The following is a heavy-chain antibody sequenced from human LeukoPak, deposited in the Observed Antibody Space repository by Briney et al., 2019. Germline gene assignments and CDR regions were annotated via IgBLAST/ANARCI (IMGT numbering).Heavy chain of an antibody. J-gene: IGHJ6*04. Sequence: GSLRLSCAASGFTFSSYEMNWVRQAPGKGLEWVSYISSSGSTIYYADSVKGRFTISRDNAKNSLYLQMNSLRAEDTAVYYCAELGITMIGGVWGKGTTVTIST. D-gene: IGHD3-10*02. CDR3: AELGITMIGGV. CDR2: ISSSGSTI. V-gene: IGHV3-48*03. CDR1: GFTFSSYE.